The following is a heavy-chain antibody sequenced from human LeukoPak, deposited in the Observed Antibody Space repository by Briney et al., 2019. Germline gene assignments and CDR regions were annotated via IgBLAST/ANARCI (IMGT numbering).Heavy chain of an antibody. J-gene: IGHJ3*02. CDR1: GGSISSYY. Sequence: PSETLSLTCTVSGGSISSYYWSWIRQPAGKGLEWIGRIYTSGSTNYNPSLKSRVTMSVDTSKNQFSLKLSSVTAADTAVYYCARTLDSGYAPHGAFDIWGQGTMVTVSS. CDR3: ARTLDSGYAPHGAFDI. D-gene: IGHD5-12*01. CDR2: IYTSGST. V-gene: IGHV4-4*07.